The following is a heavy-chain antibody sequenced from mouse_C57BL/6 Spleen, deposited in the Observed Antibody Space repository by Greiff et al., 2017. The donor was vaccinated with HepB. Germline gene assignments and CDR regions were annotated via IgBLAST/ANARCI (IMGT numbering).Heavy chain of an antibody. J-gene: IGHJ2*01. D-gene: IGHD1-1*01. CDR3: TTGDYGSSSFDY. V-gene: IGHV14-4*01. CDR1: GFNIKDDY. Sequence: VQLQQSGAELVRPGASVKLSCTASGFNIKDDYMHWVKQRPEQGLEWIGWIDPENGDTEYASKFQGKATITADTSSNTAYLPLSSLTSEDTAVYYCTTGDYGSSSFDYWGQGTTLTVSS. CDR2: IDPENGDT.